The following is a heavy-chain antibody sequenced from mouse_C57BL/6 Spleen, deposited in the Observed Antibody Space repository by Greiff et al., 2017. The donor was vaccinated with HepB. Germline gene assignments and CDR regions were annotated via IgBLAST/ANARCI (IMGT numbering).Heavy chain of an antibody. D-gene: IGHD1-2*01. CDR3: ARRCPRLADWYFDV. V-gene: IGHV5-6*02. CDR1: GFTFSSYG. CDR2: ISSGGSST. Sequence: EVKLMESGGDLVKPGGSLKLSCAASGFTFSSYGLSWVRQTPDKRLEWVATISSGGSSTYYPDSVKGRFTISIDNAKNTLYLQMSSLKSEDTAMYYCARRCPRLADWYFDVWGTGTTVTVSS. J-gene: IGHJ1*03.